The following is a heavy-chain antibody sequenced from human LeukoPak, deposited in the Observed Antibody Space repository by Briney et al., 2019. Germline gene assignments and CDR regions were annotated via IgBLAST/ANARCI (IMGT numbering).Heavy chain of an antibody. CDR3: AKDPGGIVLMMSAIPPYYFDY. Sequence: PGGSLRLSCAASGFTFIDYAMSWVRQARGKGLEWVSGISGSGGSTYYADSVKGRFTISRDNSKNTMYLQMDSLRAEDTAVYYCAKDPGGIVLMMSAIPPYYFDYWGQGTLVTVSS. CDR1: GFTFIDYA. CDR2: ISGSGGST. D-gene: IGHD2-8*01. J-gene: IGHJ4*02. V-gene: IGHV3-23*01.